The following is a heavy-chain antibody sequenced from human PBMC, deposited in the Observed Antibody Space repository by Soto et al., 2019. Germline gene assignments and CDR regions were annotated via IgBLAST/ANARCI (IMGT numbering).Heavy chain of an antibody. D-gene: IGHD5-18*01. J-gene: IGHJ4*02. CDR1: GLTFSTYG. V-gene: IGHV3-33*01. CDR2: IWYDGRNK. CDR3: ARGNRYNSGARDY. Sequence: GGSLRHSCAASGLTFSTYGMRWVRQAPGKGLESVAVIWYDGRNKYYADSVKGRFSISRDNSKNTLYLQMNSLRAEDMAVYYCARGNRYNSGARDYWGQGTLVTVSS.